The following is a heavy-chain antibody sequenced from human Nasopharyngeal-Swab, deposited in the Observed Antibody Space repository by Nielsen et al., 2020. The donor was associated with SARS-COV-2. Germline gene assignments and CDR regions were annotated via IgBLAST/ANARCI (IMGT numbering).Heavy chain of an antibody. D-gene: IGHD6-19*01. CDR3: ARDRVSSGWYWGAFDI. CDR1: GFTVSSNY. V-gene: IGHV3-53*01. J-gene: IGHJ3*02. CDR2: IYSGGST. Sequence: GGSLRLSCAVSGFTVSSNYMSWVRQAPGKGLEWVSVIYSGGSTYYADSVKGRFTISRDNSKNTLYLQMNSLRAEDTAVYYCARDRVSSGWYWGAFDIWGQGTMVTVSS.